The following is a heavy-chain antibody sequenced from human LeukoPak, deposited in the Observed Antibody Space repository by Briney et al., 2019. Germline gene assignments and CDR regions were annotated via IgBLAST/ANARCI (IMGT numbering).Heavy chain of an antibody. CDR1: GYTVISYG. V-gene: IGHV1-8*03. CDR2: MNPNSGNT. J-gene: IGHJ5*02. Sequence: ASVKVSCKASGYTVISYGISWVRQAPGQGLEWMGWMNPNSGNTGYAQKFQGRVTITRNTSISTAYMELSSLRSEDTAVYYCARGLYGGNTNWFDPWGQGTLVTVSS. CDR3: ARGLYGGNTNWFDP. D-gene: IGHD4-23*01.